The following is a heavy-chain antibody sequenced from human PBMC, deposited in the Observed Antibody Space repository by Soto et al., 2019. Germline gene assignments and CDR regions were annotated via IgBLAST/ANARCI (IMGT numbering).Heavy chain of an antibody. CDR2: INGDGNKI. Sequence: ERQLVESGGALVQPGGSLRLSCAASGFPFSAYWMFWVRQPPGKGLVWVSRINGDGNKIDYADSVKGRFTISRDNAKNTLYLQMNGLRVEDTAVYYCARDPRNLGLDPWGQGTLVTVSS. V-gene: IGHV3-74*01. CDR3: ARDPRNLGLDP. D-gene: IGHD4-4*01. J-gene: IGHJ5*02. CDR1: GFPFSAYW.